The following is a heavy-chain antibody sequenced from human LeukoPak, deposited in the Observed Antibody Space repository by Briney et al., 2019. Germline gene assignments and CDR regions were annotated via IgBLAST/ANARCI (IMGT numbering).Heavy chain of an antibody. CDR1: GGSFSGYY. V-gene: IGHV4-34*01. CDR2: INHSGST. Sequence: ETSETLSLTCAVYGGSFSGYYWSWIRQPPGKGLEWIGEINHSGSTNYNPSLKSRVTISVDTSKHQFSLKLSSVTAADTAVYYCASSSRGAFDIWGQGTMVTVSS. CDR3: ASSSRGAFDI. J-gene: IGHJ3*02. D-gene: IGHD3-10*01.